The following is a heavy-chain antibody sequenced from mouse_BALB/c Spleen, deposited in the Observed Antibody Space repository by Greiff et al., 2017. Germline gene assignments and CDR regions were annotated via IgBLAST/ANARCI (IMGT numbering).Heavy chain of an antibody. D-gene: IGHD1-2*01. Sequence: QVQLQQSGPELVKPGASVKISCKASGYTFTSYDINWVKQRPGQGLEWIGWIYPGDGSTKYNEKFKGKATLTADKSSSTAYMQLSSLTSENSAVYFWARSGESYYDYNYAMDYWGQGTSVTVSS. V-gene: IGHV1S56*01. J-gene: IGHJ4*01. CDR3: ARSGESYYDYNYAMDY. CDR2: IYPGDGST. CDR1: GYTFTSYD.